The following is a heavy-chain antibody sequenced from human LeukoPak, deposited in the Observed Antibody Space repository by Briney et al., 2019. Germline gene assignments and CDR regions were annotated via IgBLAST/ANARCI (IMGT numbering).Heavy chain of an antibody. CDR3: ASRPSNTWAGPLDF. CDR1: GFAFSDSA. D-gene: IGHD6-13*01. CDR2: SRADDYST. V-gene: IGHV3-23*01. Sequence: GGSLRLSCVAPGFAFSDSAMRWVRLTAGKGLEWVSLSRADDYSTYYADSVKGRFTISRDNSKNTMYLQMNSLRAEDTAIYYCASRPSNTWAGPLDFWGQGTLVTVSS. J-gene: IGHJ4*02.